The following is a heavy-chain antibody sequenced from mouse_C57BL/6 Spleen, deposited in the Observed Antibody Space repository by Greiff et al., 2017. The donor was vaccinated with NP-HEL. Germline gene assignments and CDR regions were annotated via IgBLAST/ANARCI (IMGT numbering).Heavy chain of an antibody. CDR1: GFTFSDYY. Sequence: EVKLMESEGGLVQPGSSMKLSCTASGFTFSDYYMAWVRQVPEKGLEWVANINYDGSSTYYLDSLKSRFIISRDNAKNILYLQMSSLKSEDTATYYCARASSYRYFDVWGTGTTVTVSS. J-gene: IGHJ1*03. D-gene: IGHD1-1*01. CDR2: INYDGSST. V-gene: IGHV5-16*01. CDR3: ARASSYRYFDV.